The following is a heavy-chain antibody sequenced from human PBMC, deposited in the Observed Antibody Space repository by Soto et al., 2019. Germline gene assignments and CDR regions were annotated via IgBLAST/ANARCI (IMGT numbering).Heavy chain of an antibody. J-gene: IGHJ5*02. Sequence: GESLKISCKGSGYSFTSYWIGWVRQMPGKGLEWMGIIYPGDSDTRYSPSFQGQVTISADKSISTAYLQWSSLKASDTAMYYCARHPVAAADDNWFDPWGQGTLVTVSS. CDR2: IYPGDSDT. D-gene: IGHD6-13*01. CDR1: GYSFTSYW. V-gene: IGHV5-51*01. CDR3: ARHPVAAADDNWFDP.